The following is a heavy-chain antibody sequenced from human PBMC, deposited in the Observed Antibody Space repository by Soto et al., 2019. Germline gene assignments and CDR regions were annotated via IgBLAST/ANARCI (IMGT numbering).Heavy chain of an antibody. J-gene: IGHJ6*02. CDR1: GYTFTSYG. CDR2: ISAYNGNT. D-gene: IGHD2-2*01. Sequence: QVQLVQSGAEVKKPGASVKVSCKASGYTFTSYGISWVRQAPGQGLEWMGGISAYNGNTNYAQKLQGRVTMTTDTSTSTAYMELRSLRSDDTAVYYCARESVVVPAAYYYYGMDVWGQGTTVTVSS. V-gene: IGHV1-18*01. CDR3: ARESVVVPAAYYYYGMDV.